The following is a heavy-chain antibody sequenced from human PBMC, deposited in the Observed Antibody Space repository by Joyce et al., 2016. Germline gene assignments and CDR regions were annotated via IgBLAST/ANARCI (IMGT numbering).Heavy chain of an antibody. CDR1: GYTFTTYD. Sequence: QVQLVQSGAEVKRPGASVRVSCKASGYTFTTYDVNWVRQATGQGLKGIGWMNPNSGNTGYAQKFQGRVTITRSTSVSTAYMELSSLTSEDTAVYYCAFGSGWYFYWGQGTLVTVSS. CDR3: AFGSGWYFY. V-gene: IGHV1-8*03. D-gene: IGHD6-13*01. CDR2: MNPNSGNT. J-gene: IGHJ4*02.